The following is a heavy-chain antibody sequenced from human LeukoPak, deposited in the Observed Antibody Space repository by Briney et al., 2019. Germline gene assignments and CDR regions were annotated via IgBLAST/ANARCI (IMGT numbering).Heavy chain of an antibody. CDR1: VYTFTSYG. J-gene: IGHJ4*02. V-gene: IGHV1-18*01. Sequence: VSLKVSCKASVYTFTSYGISWVRQAPGQGLEWMGWISAYNVNTNYAQKLQGRVAMTTDTSTSTAYMELRSLRSDDTAVYYCARDQTPSDYWGQGTLVTVSS. CDR2: ISAYNVNT. CDR3: ARDQTPSDY.